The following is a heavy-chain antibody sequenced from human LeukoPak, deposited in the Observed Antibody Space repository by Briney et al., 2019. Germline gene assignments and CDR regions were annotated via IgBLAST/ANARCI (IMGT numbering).Heavy chain of an antibody. CDR1: GFTFSNYS. J-gene: IGHJ6*04. CDR3: AELGITMIGGV. V-gene: IGHV3-21*01. D-gene: IGHD3-10*02. CDR2: IGSSSYI. Sequence: PGGSLRLSCAASGFTFSNYSMNWVRQAPGKGLEWVSSIGSSSYIYYADSVKGRFTISRDNAKNSLYLQMNSLRAEDTAVYYCAELGITMIGGVWGKGTTVTISS.